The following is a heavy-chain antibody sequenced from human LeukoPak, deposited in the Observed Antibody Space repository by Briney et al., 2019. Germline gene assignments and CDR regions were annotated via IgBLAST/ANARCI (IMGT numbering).Heavy chain of an antibody. CDR2: ISGSGGST. CDR3: AKGYSGSYFGAFDY. J-gene: IGHJ4*02. V-gene: IGHV3-23*01. Sequence: GGSLRLSCAASGFTFSSYAMSWVRQAPGKGLEWVSAISGSGGSTYYADSVKGRFTISRDNSKNTLYLQMNSLRAEDTAVYYRAKGYSGSYFGAFDYWGQGTLVTVSS. D-gene: IGHD1-26*01. CDR1: GFTFSSYA.